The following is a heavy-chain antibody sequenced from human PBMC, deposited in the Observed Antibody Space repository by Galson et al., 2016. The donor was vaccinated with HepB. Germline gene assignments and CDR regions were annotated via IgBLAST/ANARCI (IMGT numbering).Heavy chain of an antibody. CDR2: TNPNDGGT. D-gene: IGHD2-2*01. CDR3: ARSPRGTSELNPFDY. CDR1: GYTFIDNY. V-gene: IGHV1-2*02. Sequence: SVKVSCKASGYTFIDNYIHWVRQAPGQGLEWMGWTNPNDGGTKYAQKFQGRVTMTSDTSSNTAYMELSRLRSDDTAMYFCARSPRGTSELNPFDYWGQGTLITVSS. J-gene: IGHJ4*02.